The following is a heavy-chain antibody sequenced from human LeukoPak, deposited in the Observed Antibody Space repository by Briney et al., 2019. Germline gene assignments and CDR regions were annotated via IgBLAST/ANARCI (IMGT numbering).Heavy chain of an antibody. CDR1: GGSISSYY. D-gene: IGHD3-3*01. CDR3: ARGMLRSGYHDAFDI. Sequence: PSETLSLTCTVSGGSISSYYWSWIRQPPGKGLEWIGYIYYSGSTNYNPSLKSRVTISVDTSKNQFSLKLSSVTAADTAVYYCARGMLRSGYHDAFDIWGQGTMVTVSS. CDR2: IYYSGST. V-gene: IGHV4-59*12. J-gene: IGHJ3*02.